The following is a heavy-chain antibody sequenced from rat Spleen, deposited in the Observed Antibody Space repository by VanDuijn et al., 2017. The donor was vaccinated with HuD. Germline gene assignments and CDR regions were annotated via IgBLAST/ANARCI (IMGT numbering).Heavy chain of an antibody. CDR3: ARLRWSFDY. V-gene: IGHV5-29*01. CDR1: GFTFSDYY. Sequence: EVQLVESDGGLVQPGRSLKLSCAASGFTFSDYYMAWVRQAPTKGLEWVATISYDGSSTYYRDSVKGRFTISRDNAKSTLYLQMDSLRSEDTATYYCARLRWSFDYWGQGVMVTVSS. D-gene: IGHD1-1*01. CDR2: ISYDGSST. J-gene: IGHJ2*01.